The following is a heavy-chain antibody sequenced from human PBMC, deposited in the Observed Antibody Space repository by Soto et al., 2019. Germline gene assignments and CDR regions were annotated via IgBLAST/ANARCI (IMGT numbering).Heavy chain of an antibody. Sequence: LSLTCAVSGGSISGGGFSWSWIRQPPGKGLEWIGYILHTGNTNYNPSLKSRATISMDTSKNQLSLKLTSMTAADTAVYYCARGNIRYYDFWSGYPGVFDYWGQGTLVTV. V-gene: IGHV4-30-2*01. CDR3: ARGNIRYYDFWSGYPGVFDY. CDR2: ILHTGNT. J-gene: IGHJ4*02. D-gene: IGHD3-3*01. CDR1: GGSISGGGFS.